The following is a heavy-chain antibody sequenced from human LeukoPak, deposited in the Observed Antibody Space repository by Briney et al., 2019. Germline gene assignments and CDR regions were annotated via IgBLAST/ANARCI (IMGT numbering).Heavy chain of an antibody. CDR1: GYIFTGYY. J-gene: IGHJ4*02. V-gene: IGHV1-2*02. CDR2: INVNSGDT. Sequence: ASVKVSCKASGYIFTGYYVHWVRQASGQGLEWMGCINVNSGDTIYTQKFQGRVTMTRDTSINTAYMELTRLRSDDTAVYYCAIPSNRFGGWYLMGYWGQGTLVTVSS. D-gene: IGHD6-19*01. CDR3: AIPSNRFGGWYLMGY.